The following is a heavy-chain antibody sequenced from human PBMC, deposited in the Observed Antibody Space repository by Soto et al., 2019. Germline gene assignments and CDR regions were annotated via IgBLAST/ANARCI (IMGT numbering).Heavy chain of an antibody. V-gene: IGHV3-7*03. J-gene: IGHJ4*02. CDR1: GFTFSYYW. CDR3: GRDEAIDY. Sequence: GGSLRLSCAASGFTFSYYWMTWVRQAPGKGLEWVANIQQDGSETHYVDSVKGRFTISRDNAKNSLYLQLNSLRAEDTAVYYCGRDEAIDYWGQGTLVTVSS. CDR2: IQQDGSET.